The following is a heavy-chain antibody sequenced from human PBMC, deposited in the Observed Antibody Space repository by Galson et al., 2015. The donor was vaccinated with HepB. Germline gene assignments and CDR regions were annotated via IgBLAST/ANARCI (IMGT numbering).Heavy chain of an antibody. V-gene: IGHV3-23*01. D-gene: IGHD1-14*01. J-gene: IGHJ4*02. CDR1: GFTFSSYA. CDR2: ISGSGGST. CDR3: ATFPPAGRRPAHFDY. Sequence: SLRLSCAASGFTFSSYAMSWVRQAPGKGLEWVSAISGSGGSTYYADSVKGRFTISRDNSKNTLYLQMNSLRAEDTAVYYCATFPPAGRRPAHFDYWGQGTLVTVSS.